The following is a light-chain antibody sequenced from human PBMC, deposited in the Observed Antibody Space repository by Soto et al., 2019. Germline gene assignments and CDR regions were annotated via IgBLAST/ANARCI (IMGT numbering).Light chain of an antibody. Sequence: EIVMTQSPATLSVSPGGRATLSCRASQSISDTLALYHQKPGQAPRLLIYDASNRATGIPARFSGSGSGTDFTLTISSLEPEDFAVYYSQQRSNWPPMYTFGQGTKVDI. V-gene: IGKV3-11*01. J-gene: IGKJ2*01. CDR2: DAS. CDR1: QSISDT. CDR3: QQRSNWPPMYT.